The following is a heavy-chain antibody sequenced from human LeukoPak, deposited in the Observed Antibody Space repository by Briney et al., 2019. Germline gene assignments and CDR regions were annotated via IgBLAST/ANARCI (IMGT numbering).Heavy chain of an antibody. CDR2: IYSGGST. CDR3: ASGSVVVPFDY. D-gene: IGHD2-15*01. J-gene: IGHJ4*02. Sequence: PGGSLRLSCAASGFTVSSNYMSWVRQAPGKGLEWASVIYSGGSTYYADSVKGRFTISRDNSKNTLYLQMNSLRAEDTAVYYCASGSVVVPFDYRGQGTLVTVSS. V-gene: IGHV3-53*01. CDR1: GFTVSSNY.